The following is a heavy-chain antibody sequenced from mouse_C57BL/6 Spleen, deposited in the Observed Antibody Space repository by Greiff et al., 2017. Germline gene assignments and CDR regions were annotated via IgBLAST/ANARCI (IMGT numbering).Heavy chain of an antibody. D-gene: IGHD3-1*01. J-gene: IGHJ4*01. Sequence: VKLQQPGAELVKPGASVKLSCKASGYTFTSYWMHWVKRRPGQGLVWIGMIHPNSGSTNYNEKFKSKATLTVDKSSSTPYMQLSSLKSEDSAVYYCARRGPAMDYWGKGTSVTVAS. V-gene: IGHV1-64*01. CDR3: ARRGPAMDY. CDR2: IHPNSGST. CDR1: GYTFTSYW.